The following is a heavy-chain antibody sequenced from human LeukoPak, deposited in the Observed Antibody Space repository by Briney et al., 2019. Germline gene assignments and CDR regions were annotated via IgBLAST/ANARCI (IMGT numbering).Heavy chain of an antibody. Sequence: PSETLSLTCTVSGGSITSYYWTYIRQPAGKGLEWIGRIHTSGSTNYNPSLKSRVTMSVDTSKNQFSLKLNSVTAADTAFYYCAREYSSSSGKALDYWGQGTLVTVSS. J-gene: IGHJ4*02. CDR1: GGSITSYY. V-gene: IGHV4-4*07. D-gene: IGHD6-6*01. CDR2: IHTSGST. CDR3: AREYSSSSGKALDY.